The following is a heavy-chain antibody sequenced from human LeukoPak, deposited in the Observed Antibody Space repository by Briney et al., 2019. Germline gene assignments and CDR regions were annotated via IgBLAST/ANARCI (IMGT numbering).Heavy chain of an antibody. CDR3: ARGPPVGWVVVPAANDDY. CDR2: IIPILGIA. CDR1: GGTFSSYT. V-gene: IGHV1-69*02. J-gene: IGHJ4*02. D-gene: IGHD2-2*01. Sequence: SVKVSCKASGGTFSSYTISWVRQAAGQGLEWMGRIIPILGIANYAQKFQGRVTITADKSTSTAYMELSSLRSEDTAVYYCARGPPVGWVVVPAANDDYWGQGTLVTVSS.